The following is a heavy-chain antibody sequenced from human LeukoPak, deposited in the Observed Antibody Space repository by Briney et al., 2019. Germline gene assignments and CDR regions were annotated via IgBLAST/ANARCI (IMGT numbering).Heavy chain of an antibody. J-gene: IGHJ3*02. CDR2: INPNSGGT. V-gene: IGHV1-2*02. CDR1: GYTFTGYY. CDR3: ASSYYYDSSGPAFDI. Sequence: GASVKVSCKASGYTFTGYYMHWVRQAPGQGLEWMGWINPNSGGTNYAQKFQGRVTMTRDTSISTAYMELSRLRSDDTAVYYCASSYYYDSSGPAFDIWGQGTMVTVSS. D-gene: IGHD3-22*01.